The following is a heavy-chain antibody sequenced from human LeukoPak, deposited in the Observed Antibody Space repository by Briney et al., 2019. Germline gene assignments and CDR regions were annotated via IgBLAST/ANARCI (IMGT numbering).Heavy chain of an antibody. D-gene: IGHD3-22*01. CDR3: ARDCSGPSSDYYPLGY. Sequence: GGSLRVSCVASGFTVSSKYMSWVRQAPGNGLEWVSVIYSAGSTYYADSVKGRFTISRDNSKNTLYLQMNSLRAEDTAVYYCARDCSGPSSDYYPLGYWGQGTRVTVSS. J-gene: IGHJ4*02. CDR2: IYSAGST. CDR1: GFTVSSKY. V-gene: IGHV3-66*01.